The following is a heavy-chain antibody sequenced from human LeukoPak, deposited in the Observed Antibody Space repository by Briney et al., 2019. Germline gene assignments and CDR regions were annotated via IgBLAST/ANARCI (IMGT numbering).Heavy chain of an antibody. CDR1: GDSISSYC. Sequence: PSETLSLTCTVSGDSISSYCWSWIRQPPGKGLEWIGYIYYSGSTNYNPSLKSRVTISVATSKNQFSLRLSSVTAADTAVYYCARDRSGSYSRYYYYGMDVWGQGTTVTVSS. CDR3: ARDRSGSYSRYYYYGMDV. J-gene: IGHJ6*02. D-gene: IGHD1-26*01. V-gene: IGHV4-59*01. CDR2: IYYSGST.